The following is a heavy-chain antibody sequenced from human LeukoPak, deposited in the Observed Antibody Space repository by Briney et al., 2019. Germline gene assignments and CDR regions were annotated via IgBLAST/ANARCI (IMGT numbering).Heavy chain of an antibody. CDR3: ASRYTGSYLFSY. CDR2: ISSSSNYI. J-gene: IGHJ4*02. V-gene: IGHV3-21*01. Sequence: GGSLRLSCAASGFPFSNYSMNWVRQAPGKGLEWVSSISSSSNYIYYADSVKGRFTISRDNAKNSLYLQMNSLRAEDTAFYYCASRYTGSYLFSYWGRGTLVTVSS. D-gene: IGHD1-26*01. CDR1: GFPFSNYS.